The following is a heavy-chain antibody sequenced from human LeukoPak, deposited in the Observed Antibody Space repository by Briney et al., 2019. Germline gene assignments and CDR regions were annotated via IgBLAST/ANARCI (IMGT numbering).Heavy chain of an antibody. V-gene: IGHV4-59*01. CDR1: GGSISSYY. D-gene: IGHD5-12*01. J-gene: IGHJ6*02. Sequence: SETLSLTCTASGGSISSYYWSWIRQPPGKGLEWIGYIYYSGSTNYNPSLKSRVTISVDTSKNQFSLKLSSVTAADTAVYYCARDRNSGYDLYYYYGMDVWGQGTTVTVSS. CDR3: ARDRNSGYDLYYYYGMDV. CDR2: IYYSGST.